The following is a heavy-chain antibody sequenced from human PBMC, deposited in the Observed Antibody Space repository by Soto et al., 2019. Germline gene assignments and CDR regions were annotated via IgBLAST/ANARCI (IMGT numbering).Heavy chain of an antibody. V-gene: IGHV3-74*01. J-gene: IGHJ4*02. CDR3: ARDRGWSLFDY. D-gene: IGHD6-19*01. Sequence: PGWSLRLSCAASGFTFSSYWMYWVRQAPGKGLVWVSRTNSDGSDTSYADSVKGRFTISRDNAKNTLYLQMNSLRAEDTAVYYCARDRGWSLFDYWGQGTLVTVSS. CDR2: TNSDGSDT. CDR1: GFTFSSYW.